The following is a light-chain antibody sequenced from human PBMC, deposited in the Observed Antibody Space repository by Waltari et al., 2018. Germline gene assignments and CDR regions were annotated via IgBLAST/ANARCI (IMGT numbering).Light chain of an antibody. CDR1: QSVFYSSNNKNY. CDR2: WAS. Sequence: DIVMTQSPDSLAVSLGERATINCKSSQSVFYSSNNKNYLAWYQQKPGQPPKLLIYWASTRESVVPDRVSGSGSGTDFTLTISILQAEDVAVYCCQQYYSTPQTFGQGTKLEIK. J-gene: IGKJ2*01. V-gene: IGKV4-1*01. CDR3: QQYYSTPQT.